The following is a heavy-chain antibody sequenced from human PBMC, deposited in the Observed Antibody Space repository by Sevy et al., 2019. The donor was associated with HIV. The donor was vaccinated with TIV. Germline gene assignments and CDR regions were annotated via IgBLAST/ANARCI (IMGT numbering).Heavy chain of an antibody. D-gene: IGHD2-15*01. CDR2: ISYAGDNK. V-gene: IGHV3-30*18. CDR3: AKANADCSGGTCYTAHYYYDMDV. Sequence: GGSLRLSCAASGFAFSDYAMHWVRQAPGKGLEWVAAISYAGDNKYFEDSVKGRFTVSKDNSKNTLYLEMNSLRAEDTAVYYCAKANADCSGGTCYTAHYYYDMDVWGRGATVTVSS. CDR1: GFAFSDYA. J-gene: IGHJ6*02.